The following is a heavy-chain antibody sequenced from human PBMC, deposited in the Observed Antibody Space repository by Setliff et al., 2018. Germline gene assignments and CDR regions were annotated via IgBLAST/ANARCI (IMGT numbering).Heavy chain of an antibody. CDR2: ISYGSTT. CDR1: GFNFRNYE. Sequence: GGSLRLSCVGSGFNFRNYEMNWVRRAPGKGLEWISYISYGSTTFYADSVKGRFTSSRDDARNSVFLHMNSLTVEDTAVYYCARTGTYRYFDYWGQGTQVTVSS. V-gene: IGHV3-48*03. D-gene: IGHD1-1*01. J-gene: IGHJ4*02. CDR3: ARTGTYRYFDY.